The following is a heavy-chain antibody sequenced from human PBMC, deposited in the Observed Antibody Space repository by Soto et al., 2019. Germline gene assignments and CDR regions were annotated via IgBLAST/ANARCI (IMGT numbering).Heavy chain of an antibody. CDR2: INAGNGNT. Sequence: ASVKVSCKASGYTFTSYAMHWVRQAPGQRLEWMGWINAGNGNTKYSQKFQGRVTITRDTSASTAYMELSSLRSEDTAVYYCARDHGWGSYRYTRNWFAPWGQRTPGTVS. D-gene: IGHD3-16*02. V-gene: IGHV1-3*01. CDR1: GYTFTSYA. J-gene: IGHJ5*02. CDR3: ARDHGWGSYRYTRNWFAP.